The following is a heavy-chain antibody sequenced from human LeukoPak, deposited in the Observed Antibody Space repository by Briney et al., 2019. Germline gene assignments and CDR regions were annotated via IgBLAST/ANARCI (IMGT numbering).Heavy chain of an antibody. D-gene: IGHD1-26*01. J-gene: IGHJ4*02. CDR1: GFSFSSYS. CDR3: ARVSAMGDFDC. V-gene: IGHV3-48*01. Sequence: PGGSLRLSCAASGFSFSSYSMNWVRQAPGKGLEWVSYISTSSSTIYYADSVRGRFTISRDNAKNSLYLQMNSLRVEDTADYFCARVSAMGDFDCWGQGTLVTVSS. CDR2: ISTSSSTI.